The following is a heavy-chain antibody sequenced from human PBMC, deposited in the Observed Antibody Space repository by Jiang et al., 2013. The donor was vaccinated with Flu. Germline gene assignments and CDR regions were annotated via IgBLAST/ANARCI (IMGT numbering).Heavy chain of an antibody. CDR2: ISSSGSTI. Sequence: VQLLESGGGLVQPGGSLRLSCAASGFTFSSYEMNWVRQAPGKGLEWVSCISSSGSTIYYADSVKGRFTISRDNAKNSLYLQMNSLRAEDTAVYYCARDRSAQLGYYDFWSGYPPPGGMDVWGQGTTVTVSS. CDR1: GFTFSSYE. D-gene: IGHD3-3*01. V-gene: IGHV3-48*03. CDR3: ARDRSAQLGYYDFWSGYPPPGGMDV. J-gene: IGHJ6*02.